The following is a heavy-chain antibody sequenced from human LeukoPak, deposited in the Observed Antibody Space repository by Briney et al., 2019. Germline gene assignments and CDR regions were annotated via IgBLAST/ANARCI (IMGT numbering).Heavy chain of an antibody. J-gene: IGHJ5*02. CDR3: AKSGGSGVYATRTHNWFDP. CDR1: GFTFSSYG. Sequence: GGSLRLSCAASGFTFSSYGMHWVRQAPGKGLEWVAVISYDGSNKYYADSVKGRFTISRDNSKNTLYLQMNSLRAEDTAVYYCAKSGGSGVYATRTHNWFDPWGQGTLVTVSS. D-gene: IGHD2-8*01. CDR2: ISYDGSNK. V-gene: IGHV3-30*18.